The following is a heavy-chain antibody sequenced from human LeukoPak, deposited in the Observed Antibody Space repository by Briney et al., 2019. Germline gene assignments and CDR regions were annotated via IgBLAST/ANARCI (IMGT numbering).Heavy chain of an antibody. CDR3: ARESFSGSGGLNWFAP. J-gene: IGHJ5*02. CDR1: GYTFTGYY. Sequence: ASVKVSCKASGYTFTGYYIHWVRQAPGQGLEWMGGLNPDTGSTNYAQKFQARVIMTRDTSINTAYMELRRLRYDDTTMYFCARESFSGSGGLNWFAPWGQGTLVTVSA. CDR2: LNPDTGST. D-gene: IGHD3-10*01. V-gene: IGHV1-2*02.